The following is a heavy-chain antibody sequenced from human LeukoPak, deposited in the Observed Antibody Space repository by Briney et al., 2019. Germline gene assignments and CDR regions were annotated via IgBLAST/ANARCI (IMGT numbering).Heavy chain of an antibody. Sequence: GGSLGLSCAASGFTFSRHWMHWVRQAPGKGLVWVSRIMSDGSVAQYADSVKGRFTISRDNAKNTLYLQMNSLRAEDTAFYYCTRDLIAGSGTYDYWGQGTLVTVSS. CDR1: GFTFSRHW. CDR2: IMSDGSVA. CDR3: TRDLIAGSGTYDY. D-gene: IGHD3-10*01. V-gene: IGHV3-74*03. J-gene: IGHJ4*02.